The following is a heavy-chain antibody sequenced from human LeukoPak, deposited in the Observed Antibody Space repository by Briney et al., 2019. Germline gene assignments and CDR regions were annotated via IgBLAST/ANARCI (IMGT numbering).Heavy chain of an antibody. J-gene: IGHJ4*02. V-gene: IGHV5-51*01. CDR2: IYHGDSDT. D-gene: IGHD5-12*01. CDR1: GYSFTSYS. CDR3: ARLRGGYESMFDY. Sequence: GESLTISFMGSGYSFTSYSIGWVRQMPGKSLEWMGTIYHGDSDTRYSPSFQGQVTISADKSISTAYLQWSSLKASDTAMYYCARLRGGYESMFDYWGQGTLVTVSS.